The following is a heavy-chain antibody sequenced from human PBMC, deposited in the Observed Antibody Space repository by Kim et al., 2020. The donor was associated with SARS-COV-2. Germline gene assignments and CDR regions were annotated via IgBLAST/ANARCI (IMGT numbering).Heavy chain of an antibody. V-gene: IGHV1-2*02. J-gene: IGHJ6*02. CDR2: INPNSGGT. CDR1: GYTFTGYY. CDR3: ARGGEYYYDSRGYYYYYYGMDV. D-gene: IGHD3-22*01. Sequence: ASVKVSCKASGYTFTGYYMHWVRQAPGQGLEWMGWINPNSGGTNYAQKFQGRVTMTRDTSISTAYMELSRLRSDDTAVYYCARGGEYYYDSRGYYYYYYGMDVWGQGTTVTVSS.